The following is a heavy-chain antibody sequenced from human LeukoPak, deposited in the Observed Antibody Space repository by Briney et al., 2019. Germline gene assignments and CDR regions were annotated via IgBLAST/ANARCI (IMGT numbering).Heavy chain of an antibody. J-gene: IGHJ3*02. CDR3: ARAVMTTVTTFPIDAFDI. D-gene: IGHD4-17*01. V-gene: IGHV1-2*02. CDR1: GYTFTGYY. CDR2: INPNSGGT. Sequence: GASVKVSCKASGYTFTGYYMHWVRQAPGQGLEWMGWINPNSGGTNYAQKFQGRVTMTRDTSISTAYMELSRLRSDDTAVYYCARAVMTTVTTFPIDAFDIWGQGTMVTASS.